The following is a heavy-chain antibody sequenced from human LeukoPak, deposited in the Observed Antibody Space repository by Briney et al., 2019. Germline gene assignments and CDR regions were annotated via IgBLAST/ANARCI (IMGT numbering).Heavy chain of an antibody. CDR3: ARDHNYAFDN. D-gene: IGHD1-1*01. CDR2: IRQDGSVQ. CDR1: GFTFSSYW. V-gene: IGHV3-7*01. J-gene: IGHJ4*02. Sequence: GGSLRLSCAASGFTFSSYWMSWVRQAPGKGLEWVANIRQDGSVQNYVDSVKGRFTISRDNPKNSLYLQMNRLRVEDTAVYYCARDHNYAFDNWGQGTLVAVSS.